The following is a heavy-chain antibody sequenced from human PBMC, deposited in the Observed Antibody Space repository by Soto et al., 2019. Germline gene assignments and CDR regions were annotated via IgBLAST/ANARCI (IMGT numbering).Heavy chain of an antibody. V-gene: IGHV1-3*01. J-gene: IGHJ4*02. CDR2: INAGIGNT. D-gene: IGHD7-27*01. Sequence: ASVKVSCKASGYTFTSYAMHWVRQAPGQRLEWMGWINAGIGNTKYSQKFQGRVTITRDTSASTAYMELSSLRSEDTAVYYCARGWGISPPFDYWGQGTLVTVSS. CDR3: ARGWGISPPFDY. CDR1: GYTFTSYA.